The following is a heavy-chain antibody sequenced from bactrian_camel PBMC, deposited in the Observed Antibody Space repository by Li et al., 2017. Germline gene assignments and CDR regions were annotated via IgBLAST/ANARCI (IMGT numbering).Heavy chain of an antibody. V-gene: IGHV3S53*01. Sequence: HVQLVESGGGSVQVGGSLTLTCTGSGDTISTHCMSWFRQAPEKGRAERELVAHIDKDAKATYTDSVQGRFTISRDNAKNTVYLQMNSLEPEDSAMYYCALDDNKFTLGSWYWQEFKHWGQGTQVTVS. J-gene: IGHJ4*01. CDR3: ALDDNKFTLGSWYWQEFKH. D-gene: IGHD6*01. CDR1: GDTISTHC. CDR2: IDKDAKA.